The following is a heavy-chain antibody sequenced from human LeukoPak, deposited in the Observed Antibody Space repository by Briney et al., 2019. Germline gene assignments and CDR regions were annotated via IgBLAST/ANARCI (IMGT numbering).Heavy chain of an antibody. D-gene: IGHD3-22*01. J-gene: IGHJ5*02. CDR3: ASHYYDSSGFERGWFDP. Sequence: PSETLSLTCTVSGGSISSYYWGWIRQPPGKGLERIGYIYYSGSTNYNPSLKSRVTISVDTSKNQFSLKLSSVTAADTAVYYCASHYYDSSGFERGWFDPWGQGTLVTVSS. V-gene: IGHV4-59*12. CDR2: IYYSGST. CDR1: GGSISSYY.